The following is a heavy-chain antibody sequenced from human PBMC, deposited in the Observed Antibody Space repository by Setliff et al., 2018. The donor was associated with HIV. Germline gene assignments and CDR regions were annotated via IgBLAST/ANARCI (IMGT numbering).Heavy chain of an antibody. J-gene: IGHJ4*02. D-gene: IGHD3-10*01. V-gene: IGHV4-39*01. Sequence: KSSETLSLTCSVSGGSISSSSYYWGWIRQPPGKGLEWIGSIYYSGSTYYNPSLESRVTISVDTSKNQFSLKLSSVTAADTAVYYCAKQGSGSYYFDYWGQGTLVTVSS. CDR1: GGSISSSSYY. CDR3: AKQGSGSYYFDY. CDR2: IYYSGST.